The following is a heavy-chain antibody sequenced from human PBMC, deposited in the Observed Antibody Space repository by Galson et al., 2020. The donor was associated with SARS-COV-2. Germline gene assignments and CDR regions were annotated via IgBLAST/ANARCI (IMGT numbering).Heavy chain of an antibody. J-gene: IGHJ4*02. D-gene: IGHD3-10*01. Sequence: SETLSLTCTVSGGSINSDTYYWSWIRQHPGKGLEWIGHISYSGSTYYNPSLTSRLSISLDTSKNHYSLRLTSVTAADTAVYYCARDARDHGSGSYPDYWGQGTLVTVSS. CDR3: ARDARDHGSGSYPDY. CDR2: ISYSGST. V-gene: IGHV4-31*03. CDR1: GGSINSDTYY.